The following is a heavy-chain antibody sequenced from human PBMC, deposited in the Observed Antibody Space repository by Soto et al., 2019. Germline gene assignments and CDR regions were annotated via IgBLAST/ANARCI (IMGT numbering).Heavy chain of an antibody. D-gene: IGHD3-3*01. CDR1: GFAFSSYC. V-gene: IGHV3-7*01. CDR3: ARLFDYEFWSGFFRLRNYYMDV. J-gene: IGHJ6*03. CDR2: IKQDGSEK. Sequence: GGSLRLSCAASGFAFSSYCMTWVRQAPGKGLEWVGNIKQDGSEKYFVDSVKGRFTISRDNAKNSLYLQMNSLRAEDTAVYYCARLFDYEFWSGFFRLRNYYMDVWGKGTTVTVSS.